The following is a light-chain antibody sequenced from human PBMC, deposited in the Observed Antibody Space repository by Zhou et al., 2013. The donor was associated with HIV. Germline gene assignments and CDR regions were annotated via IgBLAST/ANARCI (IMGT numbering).Light chain of an antibody. V-gene: IGKV1-39*01. CDR1: QSISNY. CDR2: AAS. CDR3: QQSYSTTLWT. J-gene: IGKJ1*01. Sequence: DIQMTQSPSSLSASVGDRVTITCRASQSISNYLNWYQQKPGKAPKLLIHAASSLQSGVPSRFSGSGSGTDFTLTISSLQPEDFATYYCQQSYSTTLWTFGQGTKVEIK.